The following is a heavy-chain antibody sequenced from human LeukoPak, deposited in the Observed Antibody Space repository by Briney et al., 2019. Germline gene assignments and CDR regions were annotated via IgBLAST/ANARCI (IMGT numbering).Heavy chain of an antibody. V-gene: IGHV3-74*01. Sequence: PGRSLRLSCAASGFTFRNHWMHWVRQAPGKGLVWVSRINSDGSSTDYADSVKGRFTISRDNAKNTLYLQMNSLRAEDTAVYYCVRDATVTLDYWGQGTLVTVSS. D-gene: IGHD4-17*01. CDR1: GFTFRNHW. CDR3: VRDATVTLDY. J-gene: IGHJ4*02. CDR2: INSDGSST.